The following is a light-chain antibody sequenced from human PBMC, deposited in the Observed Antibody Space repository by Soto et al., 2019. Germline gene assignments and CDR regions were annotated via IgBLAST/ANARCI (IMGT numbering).Light chain of an antibody. CDR1: QTISSW. V-gene: IGKV1-5*03. CDR2: KAS. Sequence: DIQMTQSPSTLSGSVGDRVTITCRASQTISSWLAWYHQKPGKAPKLLIYKASTLKTGVPSRFSGSGSGTEFTLTISSLQADDFATYYCQHYYSYPEAFGQGTKVELK. CDR3: QHYYSYPEA. J-gene: IGKJ1*01.